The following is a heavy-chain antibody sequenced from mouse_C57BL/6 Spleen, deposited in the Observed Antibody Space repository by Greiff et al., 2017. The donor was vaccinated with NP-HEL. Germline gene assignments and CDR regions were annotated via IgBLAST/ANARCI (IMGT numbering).Heavy chain of an antibody. Sequence: VQLQQSGAELVRPGASVTLSCKASGYTFTDYEMHWVKQTHVPGLEWIGAIDPETGGTAYNQKFKGKAILTADKSSSTAYMELRSLTSEDAAVYYCTRSATTVYFDDWGQGTTLTVAS. D-gene: IGHD1-1*01. CDR2: IDPETGGT. CDR1: GYTFTDYE. V-gene: IGHV1-15*01. CDR3: TRSATTVYFDD. J-gene: IGHJ2*01.